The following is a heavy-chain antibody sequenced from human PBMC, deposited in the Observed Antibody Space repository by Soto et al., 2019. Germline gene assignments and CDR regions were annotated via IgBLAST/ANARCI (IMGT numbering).Heavy chain of an antibody. CDR3: TRDHTRGAADGFFDY. D-gene: IGHD6-13*01. CDR1: GFTFSYYY. Sequence: GGSLRLSCAASGFTFSYYYMSWVRQAPGKGLEWVTVISYLGSNQYYTDSVKGRFSISRDNSKNTLYLQMNSLRIEDTAVYYCTRDHTRGAADGFFDYWGQGTLVTVSS. V-gene: IGHV3-30-3*01. J-gene: IGHJ4*02. CDR2: ISYLGSNQ.